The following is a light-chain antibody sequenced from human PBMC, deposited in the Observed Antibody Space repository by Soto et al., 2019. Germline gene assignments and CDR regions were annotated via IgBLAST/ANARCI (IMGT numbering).Light chain of an antibody. Sequence: DIQMTQSPSSLSAFVGDRVTITCRASQSISIYLNWYQQKPGKAPKLLINVASSLQGGVPSRFSGSGSGTDFTLAISSLHPEDFATYYCQQVSSTPQTFGGGTKVEIK. CDR1: QSISIY. CDR3: QQVSSTPQT. CDR2: VAS. J-gene: IGKJ4*01. V-gene: IGKV1-39*01.